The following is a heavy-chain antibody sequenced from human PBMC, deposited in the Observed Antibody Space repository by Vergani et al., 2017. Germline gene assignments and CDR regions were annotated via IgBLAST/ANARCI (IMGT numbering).Heavy chain of an antibody. CDR3: ARRYYYGSGRQPPYYYYGMDV. D-gene: IGHD3-10*01. CDR1: GGSFSGYY. CDR2: INHSGST. J-gene: IGHJ6*02. V-gene: IGHV4-34*01. Sequence: QVQLQESGPGLVKPSETLSLTCAVYGGSFSGYYWSWIRQPPGKGLEWIGEINHSGSTNYNPSLKSRVTISVDTSKNQFSLKLSSVTAADTAVYYCARRYYYGSGRQPPYYYYGMDVWGQGTTVTVSS.